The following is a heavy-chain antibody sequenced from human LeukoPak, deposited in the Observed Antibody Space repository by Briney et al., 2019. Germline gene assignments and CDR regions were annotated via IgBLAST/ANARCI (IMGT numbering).Heavy chain of an antibody. CDR3: AKGVLGSGWSAGINLFDY. CDR2: ISGSAASA. J-gene: IGHJ4*02. D-gene: IGHD6-19*01. V-gene: IGHV3-23*01. Sequence: PGGSLRLTCAASGFTFNDYSMSWVRQAPGKGLEWVSAISGSAASAYYADSVKGRFTISRDNSKNTLYLQMNSMRAEDTAVYYCAKGVLGSGWSAGINLFDYWGQGTLVTVSS. CDR1: GFTFNDYS.